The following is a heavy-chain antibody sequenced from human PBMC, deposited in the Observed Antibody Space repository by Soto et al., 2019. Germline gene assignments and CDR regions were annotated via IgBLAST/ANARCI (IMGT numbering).Heavy chain of an antibody. J-gene: IGHJ5*02. CDR3: AKDRFHVVVTVSIFDP. D-gene: IGHD2-21*02. CDR1: GFTFSSYA. CDR2: ISGSGGSA. Sequence: GGSLRLSCAASGFTFSSYAMSWVRQAPGKWLEWVSTISGSGGSADYADSVKGRFTISRDNPQNTLYLEMNSLRAEDTAIYYCAKDRFHVVVTVSIFDPWGQGTLVTGSS. V-gene: IGHV3-23*01.